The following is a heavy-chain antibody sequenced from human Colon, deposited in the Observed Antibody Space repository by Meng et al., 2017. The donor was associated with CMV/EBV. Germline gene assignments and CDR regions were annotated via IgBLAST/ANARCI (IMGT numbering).Heavy chain of an antibody. D-gene: IGHD3-3*01. Sequence: SETLSLTCSVSGDSINAGDYWGWIRQPPGKGLEWIGSLYHSGGRYYNPALRSRVTLSVDTSKNQFSLHLASVSVADTAIYFCARALDFWSVPDYWGQGMLVTVS. CDR2: LYHSGGR. J-gene: IGHJ4*02. V-gene: IGHV4-38-2*02. CDR3: ARALDFWSVPDY. CDR1: GDSINAGDY.